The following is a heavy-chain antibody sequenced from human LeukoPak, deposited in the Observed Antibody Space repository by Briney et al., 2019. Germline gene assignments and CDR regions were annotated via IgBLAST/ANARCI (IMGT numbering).Heavy chain of an antibody. D-gene: IGHD3-22*01. J-gene: IGHJ6*02. Sequence: GSSVKVSCKASGGTFSSYAISWVRQAPGQGLEWMGGIIPIFGTANYAQKFQGRVTITADESTSTAYMELSSLRSEDTAVYYCARDLGLVRGDSSGQWPRGYYYGMDVWGQGTTVTVSS. CDR1: GGTFSSYA. V-gene: IGHV1-69*01. CDR2: IIPIFGTA. CDR3: ARDLGLVRGDSSGQWPRGYYYGMDV.